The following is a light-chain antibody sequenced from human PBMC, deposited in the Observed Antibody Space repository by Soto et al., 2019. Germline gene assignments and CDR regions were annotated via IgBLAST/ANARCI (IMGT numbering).Light chain of an antibody. Sequence: QSALTQPPSASGSPGQSVTISCTGTSSDVGGYDYVSWYHQHPGKAPKLMIYEVRQRPSGVPHRFSGSKSANTASLTVSGRQAEDEADDYCSAYAESNTLVFGGGTKLTVL. J-gene: IGLJ3*02. CDR2: EVR. CDR1: SSDVGGYDY. V-gene: IGLV2-8*01. CDR3: SAYAESNTLV.